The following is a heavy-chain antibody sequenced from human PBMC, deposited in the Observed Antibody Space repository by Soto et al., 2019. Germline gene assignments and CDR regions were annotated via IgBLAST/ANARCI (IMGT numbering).Heavy chain of an antibody. CDR3: ARAPYSSSSYWFDP. J-gene: IGHJ5*02. Sequence: SETLSLTCTVSGGSISSGGYYWSWIRQHPGEGLEWIGYIYYSGSTYYNPSLKSRVTISVDTSKNQFSLKLSSVTAADTAVYYCARAPYSSSSYWFDPWGQGTLVTVSS. D-gene: IGHD6-6*01. CDR1: GGSISSGGYY. V-gene: IGHV4-31*03. CDR2: IYYSGST.